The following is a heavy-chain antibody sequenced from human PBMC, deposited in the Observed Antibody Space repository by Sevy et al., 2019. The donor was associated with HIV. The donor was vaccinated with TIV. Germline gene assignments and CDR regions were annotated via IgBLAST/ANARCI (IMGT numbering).Heavy chain of an antibody. D-gene: IGHD2-21*02. Sequence: GGSLRLSCEVSGSTFKNHGMHWVRQAPGKGLEWLAAIRSDDTAVDYAASVKGRFTISRDIFKNTLYLQMNSLRVEDTAVYYCAKWSGDYRLYYCDFWGQGTLVTVSS. CDR3: AKWSGDYRLYYCDF. CDR2: IRSDDTAV. CDR1: GSTFKNHG. V-gene: IGHV3-30*02. J-gene: IGHJ4*02.